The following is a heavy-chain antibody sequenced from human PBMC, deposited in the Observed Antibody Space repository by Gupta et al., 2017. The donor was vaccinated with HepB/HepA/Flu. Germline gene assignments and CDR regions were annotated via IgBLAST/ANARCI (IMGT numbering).Heavy chain of an antibody. Sequence: QLQLQESGPGLVKPSETLSLTCTVSGGSISSSSYYWGWIRQPPGKGLEWIGSIYYSGSTYYNPSLKSRVTISVDTSKNQFSLKLSSVTAADTAVCYCARREGIAGELLWDDAFDIWGQGTMVTVSS. V-gene: IGHV4-39*01. J-gene: IGHJ3*02. CDR3: ARREGIAGELLWDDAFDI. CDR2: IYYSGST. CDR1: GGSISSSSYY. D-gene: IGHD1-26*01.